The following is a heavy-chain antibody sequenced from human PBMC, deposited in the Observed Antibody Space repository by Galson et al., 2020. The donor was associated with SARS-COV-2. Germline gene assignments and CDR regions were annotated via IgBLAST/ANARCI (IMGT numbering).Heavy chain of an antibody. Sequence: GGSLRLSCAVSGFTFSNFYMNRVRQAPGKGLEWVAKIRHDGSKLYVDSVKGRFTISRDAAENSLYLQMNSLTTEDTAVYYCARENDNGWVGGAYYFDHWGQGVLVTVSS. V-gene: IGHV3-7*01. CDR3: ARENDNGWVGGAYYFDH. D-gene: IGHD3-10*01. CDR2: IRHDGSK. J-gene: IGHJ4*01. CDR1: GFTFSNFY.